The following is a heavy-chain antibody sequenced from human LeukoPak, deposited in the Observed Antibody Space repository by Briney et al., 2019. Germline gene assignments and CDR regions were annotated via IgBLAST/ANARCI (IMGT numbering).Heavy chain of an antibody. CDR2: IYPNSGGT. D-gene: IGHD5-24*01. CDR3: ARGAFGMSTTGFDY. J-gene: IGHJ4*02. Sequence: ASVTVSCKSSGYTFTDYYLHWVRQAPAQGLEWMGYIYPNSGGTHFAQKFQGRVTMTRDTSISTAYMDLNRLTSDDTAVYYCARGAFGMSTTGFDYWGQGNLVTV. CDR1: GYTFTDYY. V-gene: IGHV1-2*02.